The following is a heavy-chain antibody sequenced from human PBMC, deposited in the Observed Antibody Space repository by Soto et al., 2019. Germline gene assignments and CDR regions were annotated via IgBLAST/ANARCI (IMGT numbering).Heavy chain of an antibody. Sequence: QVQLVESGGGVVQPGRSLRLSCAASGFTFSSYGMHWVRQAPGKGLEWVAVIWYGGSDKYYADSVKGRFTISRDNSKNTLYLQMNSLSAEDTAVYYCARAWLLLDYWGQGTLVTVSS. D-gene: IGHD5-12*01. CDR1: GFTFSSYG. CDR3: ARAWLLLDY. CDR2: IWYGGSDK. J-gene: IGHJ4*02. V-gene: IGHV3-33*01.